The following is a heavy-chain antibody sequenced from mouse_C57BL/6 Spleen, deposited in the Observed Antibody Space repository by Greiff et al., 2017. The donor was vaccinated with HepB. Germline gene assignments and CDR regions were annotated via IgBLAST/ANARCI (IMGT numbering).Heavy chain of an antibody. CDR2: INPNNGGT. Sequence: EVQLQQSGPELVKPGASVKISCKASGYTFTDYYMNWVKQSHGKSLEWIGDINPNNGGTSYNQKFKGKATLTVDKSSSTAYMELRSLTSEDSAVYYCARGVPNYYGSSYGWFAYWGQGTLVTVSA. D-gene: IGHD1-1*01. CDR3: ARGVPNYYGSSYGWFAY. J-gene: IGHJ3*01. V-gene: IGHV1-26*01. CDR1: GYTFTDYY.